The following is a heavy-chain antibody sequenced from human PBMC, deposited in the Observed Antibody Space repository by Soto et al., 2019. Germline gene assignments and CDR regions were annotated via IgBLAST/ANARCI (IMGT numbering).Heavy chain of an antibody. Sequence: QVQLVESGGGVVQPGRSLRLSCAASGFTFSSYGMHWVRQAPGKGLEWVAVISYDGSNKYYADSVKCRFTISRDNSNNTLYLQMNRLRAEDTAVYYCAKSHGDLLLHYYDSYGMYVLGQGNTGNVSS. J-gene: IGHJ6*02. CDR3: AKSHGDLLLHYYDSYGMYV. D-gene: IGHD4-17*01. V-gene: IGHV3-30*18. CDR2: ISYDGSNK. CDR1: GFTFSSYG.